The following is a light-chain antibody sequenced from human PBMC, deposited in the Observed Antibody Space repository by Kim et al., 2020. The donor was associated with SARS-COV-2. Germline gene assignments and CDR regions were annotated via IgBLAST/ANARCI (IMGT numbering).Light chain of an antibody. CDR3: QQYGSSPYT. CDR1: QSVSSNY. J-gene: IGKJ2*01. Sequence: LSPGERATLSCRASQSVSSNYLAWYQQKPGQAPRLLLSGASSRATGIPDRFSGSGSGTDFTLTISRLEPEDFAVYFCQQYGSSPYTFGLGTKLEI. V-gene: IGKV3-20*01. CDR2: GAS.